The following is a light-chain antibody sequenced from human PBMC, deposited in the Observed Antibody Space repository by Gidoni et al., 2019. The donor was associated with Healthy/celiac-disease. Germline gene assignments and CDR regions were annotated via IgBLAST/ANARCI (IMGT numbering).Light chain of an antibody. V-gene: IGKV3-11*01. CDR1: QSVSSY. CDR2: DAS. J-gene: IGKJ3*01. CDR3: QQRSNWPPGVT. Sequence: IVLTQSPATPSLSPGERATLSCRASQSVSSYLAWYQQKPGQAPRLLIYDASNRATGIPARFSGSGSGTDFTLTISSLEPEDFAVYYCQQRSNWPPGVTFGPGTKVDIK.